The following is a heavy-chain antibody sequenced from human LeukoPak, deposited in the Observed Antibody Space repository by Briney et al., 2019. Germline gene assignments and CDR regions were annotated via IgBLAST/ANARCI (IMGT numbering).Heavy chain of an antibody. Sequence: SGPTLLKPTQTLTLTCTFSGFSLRTSGVGVGWIRQPPGKALEWLALIYWDDDKRYSPSLKSRLTITKDTSKNQVVLTMTNMDPVDTATYYCAHRRGKLPYNWFDAWGQGTLVTVSS. CDR2: IYWDDDK. CDR3: AHRRGKLPYNWFDA. CDR1: GFSLRTSGVG. D-gene: IGHD4-23*01. J-gene: IGHJ5*02. V-gene: IGHV2-5*02.